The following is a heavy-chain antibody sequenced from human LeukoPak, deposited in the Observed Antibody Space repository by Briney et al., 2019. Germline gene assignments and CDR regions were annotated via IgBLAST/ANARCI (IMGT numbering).Heavy chain of an antibody. D-gene: IGHD3-22*01. V-gene: IGHV3-23*01. Sequence: GGSLRLSCAASGFTFDDYGMSWVRQAPGKGLEWVSAISGSGGSTYYADSVKGRFTISRDNSKNTLHLQMNSLRAEDTAVYYCAKDYHYYDSSGYYYVPYFDYWGQGTLVTVSS. CDR1: GFTFDDYG. CDR2: ISGSGGST. CDR3: AKDYHYYDSSGYYYVPYFDY. J-gene: IGHJ4*02.